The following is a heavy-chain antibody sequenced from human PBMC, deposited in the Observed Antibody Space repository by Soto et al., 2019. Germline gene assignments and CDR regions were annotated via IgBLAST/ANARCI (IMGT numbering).Heavy chain of an antibody. V-gene: IGHV1-69*13. Sequence: GASVKVSCKASGGTFSSYAISWVRQAPGQGLEWMGGIIPIFGTANYAQKFQGRDTITADESTSTAYMELSNLRSEDTAVFYCARGKYYDFWSGPHYYYYYYMDVWGKGTTVTVSS. J-gene: IGHJ6*03. D-gene: IGHD3-3*01. CDR3: ARGKYYDFWSGPHYYYYYYMDV. CDR1: GGTFSSYA. CDR2: IIPIFGTA.